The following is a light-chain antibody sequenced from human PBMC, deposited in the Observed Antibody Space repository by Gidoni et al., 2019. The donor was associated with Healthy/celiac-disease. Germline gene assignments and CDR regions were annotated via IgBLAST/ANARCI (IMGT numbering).Light chain of an antibody. CDR3: QQYDNRPPLT. J-gene: IGKJ4*01. CDR1: QDIINY. CDR2: DAS. Sequence: DIQMTQSPSSLSASVGDRVTITCQASQDIINYLNWYQQKPGKAPKLLIYDASNWETGVPSRFSGSGSGTDFTFTISSLQPEDIATYYCQQYDNRPPLTFGGGTKVEIK. V-gene: IGKV1-33*01.